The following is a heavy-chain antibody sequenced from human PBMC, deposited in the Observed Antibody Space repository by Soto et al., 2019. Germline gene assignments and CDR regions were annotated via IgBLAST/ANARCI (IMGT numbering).Heavy chain of an antibody. V-gene: IGHV3-9*01. CDR2: INWNSGTM. Sequence: EVQLVESGGGLVQPGRSLRLSCAASGSTFGDYAMHWVRQAPGKGLEWVSGINWNSGTMGYADSVKGRFTISRDNAKNSLYLQMNSLRAEDTALYYCAKDISWNYEGMDVWGQGTTVTVSS. CDR1: GSTFGDYA. D-gene: IGHD6-13*01. J-gene: IGHJ6*02. CDR3: AKDISWNYEGMDV.